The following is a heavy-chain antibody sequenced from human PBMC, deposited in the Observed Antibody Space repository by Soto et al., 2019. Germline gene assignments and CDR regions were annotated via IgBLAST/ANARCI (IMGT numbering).Heavy chain of an antibody. Sequence: GWSLRLSCAASGFTFSTYWMSWVRQAPGKGLEWVANIKQDGGDTYYVDSVKGRFTISRDNAENSLYLQMNSLRAEDTAVYYCARLYPGSGWPYHYYGMDVWGQGTTVTVSS. J-gene: IGHJ6*02. CDR3: ARLYPGSGWPYHYYGMDV. CDR2: IKQDGGDT. CDR1: GFTFSTYW. V-gene: IGHV3-7*01. D-gene: IGHD6-19*01.